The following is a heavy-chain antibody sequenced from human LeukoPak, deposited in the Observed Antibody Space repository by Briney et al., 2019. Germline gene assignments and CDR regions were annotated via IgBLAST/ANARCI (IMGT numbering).Heavy chain of an antibody. J-gene: IGHJ3*02. CDR2: ISSSSSYT. Sequence: PGGSLRLSCAASGFTFSDYYMSWIRQAPGKGLEWVSYISSSSSYTNYADSVKGRFTIFRDNAKNSLYLQMNSLRAEDTAVYYCARPGRADAFDIWGQGTMVTVSS. CDR3: ARPGRADAFDI. V-gene: IGHV3-11*06. CDR1: GFTFSDYY.